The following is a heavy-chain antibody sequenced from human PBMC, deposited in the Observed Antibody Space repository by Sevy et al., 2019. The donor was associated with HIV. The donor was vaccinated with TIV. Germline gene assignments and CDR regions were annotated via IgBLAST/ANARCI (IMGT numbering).Heavy chain of an antibody. V-gene: IGHV4-30-4*01. CDR2: VYYTGTT. CDR1: GGSISGRDYF. J-gene: IGHJ4*02. D-gene: IGHD2-21*02. Sequence: SETLSLTCTVSGGSISGRDYFWSWIRQPPGKGLEWIGHVYYTGTTHYNPSLQSRVVISADTSKNQFSLNLTSVTAADTAVYYCGTYQHGGDWGRFDDWGQGTLVTVSS. CDR3: GTYQHGGDWGRFDD.